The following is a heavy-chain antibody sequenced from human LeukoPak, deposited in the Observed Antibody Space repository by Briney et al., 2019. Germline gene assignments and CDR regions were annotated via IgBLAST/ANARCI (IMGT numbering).Heavy chain of an antibody. D-gene: IGHD2-2*01. CDR1: GFTFSSNW. V-gene: IGHV3-74*01. CDR2: INSDGSST. J-gene: IGHJ3*01. Sequence: GGPLRLSCAASGFTFSSNWMHWVRQAPGKGLVWVSQINSDGSSTNYADSVKGRFTISRDNAKNTLYLQMNGLRAEDTAVYYCARTEYCSPTSCKYASFWGQGTMVTVSS. CDR3: ARTEYCSPTSCKYASF.